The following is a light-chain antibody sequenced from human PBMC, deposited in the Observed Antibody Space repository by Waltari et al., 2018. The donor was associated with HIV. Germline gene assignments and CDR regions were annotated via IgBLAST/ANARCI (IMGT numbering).Light chain of an antibody. CDR3: QSYDASLSGVI. CDR1: SSNIGAGFD. CDR2: VNS. Sequence: QSVLTQPPSVSGAPGQRVTISCTGSSSNIGAGFDVHWYQQLPGTAPKLLIYVNSNRPSGVPDRFSGSKSGTSASRAITGLQAEDEADYYCQSYDASLSGVIFGGGTELTVL. J-gene: IGLJ2*01. V-gene: IGLV1-40*01.